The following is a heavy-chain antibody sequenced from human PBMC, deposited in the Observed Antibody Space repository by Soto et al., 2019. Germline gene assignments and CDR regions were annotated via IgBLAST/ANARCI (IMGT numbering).Heavy chain of an antibody. CDR1: GGTFSSYA. D-gene: IGHD2-2*02. V-gene: IGHV1-69*13. CDR2: IIPIFGTA. CDR3: ARSQDIVVVPAAISWFDP. Sequence: SVKVSCKASGGTFSSYAISWVRQAPGQGLEWMGGIIPIFGTANYAQKFQGRVTITADESTSTAYMELSSLRSEDTAVYYCARSQDIVVVPAAISWFDPWGQGTLVTVSS. J-gene: IGHJ5*02.